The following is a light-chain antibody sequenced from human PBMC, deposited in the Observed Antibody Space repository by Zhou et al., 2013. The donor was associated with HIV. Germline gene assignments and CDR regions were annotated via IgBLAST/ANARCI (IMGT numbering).Light chain of an antibody. CDR3: QHYYSYPWT. Sequence: DIQMTQSPSSLSASVGDRVTITCRASQSISTYLNWYQQKPGKAPKLLVYAASTLQSGVPSRFSGSGSGTDFTLTINCLQSEDFATYYCQHYYSYPWTFGQGTKVET. J-gene: IGKJ1*01. CDR2: AAS. CDR1: QSISTY. V-gene: IGKV1-39*01.